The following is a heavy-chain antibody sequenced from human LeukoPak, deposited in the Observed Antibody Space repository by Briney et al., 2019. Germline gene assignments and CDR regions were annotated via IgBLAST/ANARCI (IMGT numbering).Heavy chain of an antibody. D-gene: IGHD6-19*01. CDR3: AKVKSTSGWPNDAFDI. CDR1: RFTFSNYA. V-gene: IGHV3-23*01. CDR2: ISGSGDIT. Sequence: GGSLRLSCAASRFTFSNYAMSWGRQAPGKGLEWVSAISGSGDITYNADSVKGRFTISRDNSKNTLYLQMSSLRAEDTAVYYCAKVKSTSGWPNDAFDIWGQGTMVTVSS. J-gene: IGHJ3*02.